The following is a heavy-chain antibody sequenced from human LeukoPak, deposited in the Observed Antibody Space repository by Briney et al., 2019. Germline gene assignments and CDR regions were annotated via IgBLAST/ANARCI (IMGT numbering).Heavy chain of an antibody. CDR2: IYYSGST. V-gene: IGHV4-59*01. CDR1: GGSISSYY. J-gene: IGHJ6*03. Sequence: PSETLSLTCNVSGGSISSYYWSWIRQPPGKGREWIGYIYYSGSTNYNPSLKSRVTISVDTSKNQFSLKVTSVTAADTAVYYCARMGPPLRGVRYYYYMDVWGKGTTVTVSS. CDR3: ARMGPPLRGVRYYYYMDV. D-gene: IGHD3-10*01.